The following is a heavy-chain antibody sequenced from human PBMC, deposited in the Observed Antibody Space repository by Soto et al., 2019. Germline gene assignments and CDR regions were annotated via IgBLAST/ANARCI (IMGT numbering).Heavy chain of an antibody. CDR2: ISYDGSDK. CDR3: ANLPTPRLSVRYYYYGLEV. D-gene: IGHD2-15*01. V-gene: IGHV3-30*18. CDR1: GFTFSSYG. Sequence: GGSLRLSCVASGFTFSSYGMHWVRQAPGKGLEWVAVISYDGSDKYYRDSVKGRFTISRDNSKNALYLQMDSLRTEDTAVYYCANLPTPRLSVRYYYYGLEVWGQGTTVTVSS. J-gene: IGHJ6*02.